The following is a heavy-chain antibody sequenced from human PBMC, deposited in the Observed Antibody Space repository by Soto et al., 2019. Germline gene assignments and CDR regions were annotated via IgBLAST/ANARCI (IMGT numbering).Heavy chain of an antibody. D-gene: IGHD2-2*01. V-gene: IGHV3-30-3*01. CDR2: ISYDGSNK. J-gene: IGHJ6*02. CDR3: ARDPSKGDIVVVPAAKTLYYGMDV. CDR1: GFTFSSYA. Sequence: PGGSLRLSCAASGFTFSSYAMHWVRQAPGKGLEWVAVISYDGSNKYYADSVKGRFTISRDNSKNTLYLQMNSLRAEDTAVYYCARDPSKGDIVVVPAAKTLYYGMDVWGQGTTVTVSS.